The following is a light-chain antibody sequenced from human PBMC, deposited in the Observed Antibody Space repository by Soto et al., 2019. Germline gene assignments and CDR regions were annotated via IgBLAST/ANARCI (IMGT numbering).Light chain of an antibody. CDR2: DAS. Sequence: EIVLPQSPATLSLSPGARATLSCRASQSVSSYLAWYQQKPGQAPRLLIYDASNRATGIPARFSGSGSGTDFAITSSSLEPEDFAVYYCQQRSNLLTFGGGTKVEIK. CDR1: QSVSSY. J-gene: IGKJ4*01. CDR3: QQRSNLLT. V-gene: IGKV3-11*01.